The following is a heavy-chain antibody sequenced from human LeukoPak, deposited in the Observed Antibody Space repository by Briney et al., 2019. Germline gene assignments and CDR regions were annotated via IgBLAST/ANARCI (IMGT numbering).Heavy chain of an antibody. CDR3: ARGIAARPNYFDY. D-gene: IGHD6-6*01. J-gene: IGHJ4*02. CDR2: IYYSGST. V-gene: IGHV4-39*01. CDR1: VDSISSSSYY. Sequence: SETLSLTYTVSVDSISSSSYYWGWIRQPPGRGLGWIGSIYYSGSTYYNPSLKSRVTISVDTSKNQFSLKLSSVTAADTAVYYCARGIAARPNYFDYWGQGTLVTVSS.